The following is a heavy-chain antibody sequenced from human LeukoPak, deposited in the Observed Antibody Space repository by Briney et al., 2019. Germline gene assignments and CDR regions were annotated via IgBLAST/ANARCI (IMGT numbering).Heavy chain of an antibody. J-gene: IGHJ4*02. V-gene: IGHV1-69*05. Sequence: ASVKVSCKASGGTFSSYAISWVRQAPGQGREWMGRIIPLFCTANYAQNFQGRVTVTTDEYTSTASREVRTLRSEDTAVYYCARESRIPSTVTTGYFDYCGQGTLVTVSS. CDR2: IIPLFCTA. CDR1: GGTFSSYA. D-gene: IGHD4-17*01. CDR3: ARESRIPSTVTTGYFDY.